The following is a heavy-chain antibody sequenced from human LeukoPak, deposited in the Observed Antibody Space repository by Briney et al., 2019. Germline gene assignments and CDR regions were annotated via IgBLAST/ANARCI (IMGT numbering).Heavy chain of an antibody. J-gene: IGHJ4*02. CDR1: GFTFDDYA. Sequence: PGGSLRLSCAASGFTFDDYAMHWVRQAPGKGLEWVSGISWNSGSIGYADSVKGRFTISRDNAKNSLYLQMNSLRAEDTALYYCAKGGIRPTVTTGYFDYWGQGTLVTVSS. CDR2: ISWNSGSI. V-gene: IGHV3-9*01. D-gene: IGHD4-17*01. CDR3: AKGGIRPTVTTGYFDY.